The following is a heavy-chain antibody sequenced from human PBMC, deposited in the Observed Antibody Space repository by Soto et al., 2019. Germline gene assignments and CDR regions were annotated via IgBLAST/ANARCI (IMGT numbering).Heavy chain of an antibody. CDR3: ARVNMVRGVISPSYYYYMDV. Sequence: QVQLVQSGAEVKKPGASVKVSCKASGYTFTSYAMHCVRQAPGQRLDWMGWINAGNGNTKYSQKFQGRVTITRDTSASTAYMELSSLRSEDTAVYYCARVNMVRGVISPSYYYYMDVWGKGTTVTVSS. D-gene: IGHD3-10*01. CDR2: INAGNGNT. CDR1: GYTFTSYA. J-gene: IGHJ6*03. V-gene: IGHV1-3*01.